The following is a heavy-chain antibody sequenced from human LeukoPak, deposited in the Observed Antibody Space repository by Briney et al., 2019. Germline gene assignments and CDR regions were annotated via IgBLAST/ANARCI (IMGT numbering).Heavy chain of an antibody. Sequence: ASVKVSCKASGYTFTSYAFHWVRQAPGQGLEWMGWMNPNSGATGYAQKFQGRVTMTRNTSIGTAYMELSSLTSEDTAVYYCARDYGGNSGWFDPWGQGTLVTVSS. J-gene: IGHJ5*02. CDR1: GYTFTSYA. CDR3: ARDYGGNSGWFDP. CDR2: MNPNSGAT. V-gene: IGHV1-8*01. D-gene: IGHD4-23*01.